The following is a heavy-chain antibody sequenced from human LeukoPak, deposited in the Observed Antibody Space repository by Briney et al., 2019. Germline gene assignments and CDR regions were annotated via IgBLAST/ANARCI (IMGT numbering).Heavy chain of an antibody. V-gene: IGHV1-2*02. CDR2: INPNSGGT. CDR1: GYTFTGYY. D-gene: IGHD3-22*01. CDR3: ARVFTAMSVTYYCDSSGYPQDY. J-gene: IGHJ4*02. Sequence: ASVKVSCKASGYTFTGYYMHWVRQAPGQGLEWMGWINPNSGGTNYAQKFQGRVTMTRDTSISTAYMELSRLRSDDTAVYYCARVFTAMSVTYYCDSSGYPQDYWGQGTLVTVSS.